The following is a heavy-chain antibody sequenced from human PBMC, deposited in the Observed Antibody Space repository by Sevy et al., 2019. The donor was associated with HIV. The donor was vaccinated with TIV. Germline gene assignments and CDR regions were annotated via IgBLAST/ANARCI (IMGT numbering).Heavy chain of an antibody. CDR2: IGTAAGVT. CDR3: ARCPGHYSIDY. D-gene: IGHD2-21*01. Sequence: GGSLRLSCAASGFTFNTYSLIWVRQTPGKGLEWLSFIGTAAGVTYYADSVKGRFTISRDNAKNSLYLQMNSLRDEDKAVYYCARCPGHYSIDYWGQGTLVTVSS. J-gene: IGHJ4*02. CDR1: GFTFNTYS. V-gene: IGHV3-48*02.